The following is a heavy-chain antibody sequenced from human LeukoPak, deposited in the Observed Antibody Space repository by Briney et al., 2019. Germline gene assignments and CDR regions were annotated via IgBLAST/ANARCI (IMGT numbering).Heavy chain of an antibody. D-gene: IGHD3-10*01. CDR2: INPADSDS. CDR3: ARRITMVRGVDTFDI. CDR1: GYSITNYW. J-gene: IGHJ3*02. V-gene: IGHV5-51*01. Sequence: GESLKISCKGSGYSITNYWIGWVRQLPGKGLEWMGIINPADSDSRDSPSFQGQVTISADKSMSIAYLQWSSLKASDTAMYYCARRITMVRGVDTFDIWGQGTVVTVSS.